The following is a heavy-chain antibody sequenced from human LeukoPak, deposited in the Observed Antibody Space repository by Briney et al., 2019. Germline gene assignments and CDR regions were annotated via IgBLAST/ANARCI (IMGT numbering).Heavy chain of an antibody. J-gene: IGHJ4*02. V-gene: IGHV3-23*05. CDR3: AVAVTTGRAEHY. D-gene: IGHD4-17*01. Sequence: QPGGSLILSCAASGFPFSSYAMTWVRQAPGKGLEWVSGISKSGNNTYYADSVARRLTISRDNSKNTQYLQMNSLRADDTAVDYCAVAVTTGRAEHYWGEGTLVTVSS. CDR2: ISKSGNNT. CDR1: GFPFSSYA.